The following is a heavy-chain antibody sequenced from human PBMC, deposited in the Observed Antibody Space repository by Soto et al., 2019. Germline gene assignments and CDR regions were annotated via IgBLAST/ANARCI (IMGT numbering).Heavy chain of an antibody. D-gene: IGHD2-21*02. CDR2: ISTSGGST. CDR3: ARGQMTSTY. J-gene: IGHJ4*02. V-gene: IGHV3-23*01. Sequence: GGSLRLSCAASGFIFSTYAMSWVRQAPGKGLEWVSTISTSGGSTHYADSVTGRFTISRDNTRSTLYLQMNSLRVDDTAVYYCARGQMTSTYWGQGSLVTVSS. CDR1: GFIFSTYA.